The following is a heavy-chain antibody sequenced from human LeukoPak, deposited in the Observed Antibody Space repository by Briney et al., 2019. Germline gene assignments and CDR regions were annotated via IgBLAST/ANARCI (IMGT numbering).Heavy chain of an antibody. V-gene: IGHV4-34*01. J-gene: IGHJ4*02. Sequence: SETLSLTCAVYGGSFSGYYWSWIRQPPGKGLEWIGEINHSGSTNYNPSLKSRVTISVDTSKNQFSLKLSSVTAADTAVYYCAGPGYSSGQRWGQGTLVTVSS. CDR3: AGPGYSSGQR. CDR1: GGSFSGYY. D-gene: IGHD6-19*01. CDR2: INHSGST.